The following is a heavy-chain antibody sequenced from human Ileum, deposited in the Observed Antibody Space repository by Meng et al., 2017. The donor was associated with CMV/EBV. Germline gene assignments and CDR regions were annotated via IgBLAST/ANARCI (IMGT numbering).Heavy chain of an antibody. J-gene: IGHJ4*02. CDR1: DFTVSGKY. CDR2: IYGSGST. V-gene: IGHV3-53*01. CDR3: ASRPSGDYPYFDF. Sequence: GELVESGVGLIQLGGSRRLSCVASDFTVSGKYMSWVRQAPGKGLEWVSLIYGSGSTYYADSVKGRFTISRDNAKNTLYLQMNSLRAEDTAVYHCASRPSGDYPYFDFWGQGTLVTVSS. D-gene: IGHD3-3*01.